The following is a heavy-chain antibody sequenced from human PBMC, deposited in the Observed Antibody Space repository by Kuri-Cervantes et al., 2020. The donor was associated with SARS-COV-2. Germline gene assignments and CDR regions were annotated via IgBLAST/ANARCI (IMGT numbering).Heavy chain of an antibody. Sequence: GESLKISCAASGFTFSNAWMSWVRQAPGKGLEWVAFIRYDGSNKYYADSVKGRFTISRDNSKNTLYLQMNSLRAEDTAVYYCAKGLGASSDYYYYYYYMDVWGKGTTVTVSS. J-gene: IGHJ6*03. D-gene: IGHD3-16*01. V-gene: IGHV3-30*02. CDR2: IRYDGSNK. CDR3: AKGLGASSDYYYYYYYMDV. CDR1: GFTFSNAW.